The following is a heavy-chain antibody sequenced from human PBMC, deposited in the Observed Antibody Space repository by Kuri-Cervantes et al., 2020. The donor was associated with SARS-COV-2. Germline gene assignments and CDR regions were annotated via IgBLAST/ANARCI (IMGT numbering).Heavy chain of an antibody. Sequence: SVKVSCKASGGTFSSYAISWVRQAPGQGLEWMGGIIPIFGTANYAQKFQGRVTITTDESTSTAYMELSSPRTEDTAVYYCASGYSSGSHYYYYYMDVWGKGTTVTVSS. D-gene: IGHD6-19*01. CDR2: IIPIFGTA. CDR3: ASGYSSGSHYYYYYMDV. J-gene: IGHJ6*03. CDR1: GGTFSSYA. V-gene: IGHV1-69*05.